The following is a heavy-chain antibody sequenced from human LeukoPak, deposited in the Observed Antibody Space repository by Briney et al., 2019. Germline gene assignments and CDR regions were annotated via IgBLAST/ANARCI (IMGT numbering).Heavy chain of an antibody. V-gene: IGHV3-21*01. D-gene: IGHD4/OR15-4a*01. Sequence: GTLSLTCTVSGYSISSGYYWGWIRQPPGKGLEWVSSISSSSSNIYYADSVRGRFTISRDNAKNSLYLQMNSLRAEDTAVYYCARIPNSANFPNWLDPRGQGTLVTVSS. CDR3: ARIPNSANFPNWLDP. J-gene: IGHJ5*02. CDR1: GYSISSGYY. CDR2: ISSSSSNI.